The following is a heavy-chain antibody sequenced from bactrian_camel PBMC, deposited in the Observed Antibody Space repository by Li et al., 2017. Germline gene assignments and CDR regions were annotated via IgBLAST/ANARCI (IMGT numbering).Heavy chain of an antibody. CDR2: ISTDGGST. CDR1: GNTYNINC. J-gene: IGHJ4*01. CDR3: AAGSLRFCNLARHLYHY. Sequence: VQLVESGGGSVQAGGSLRLTCTVSGNTYNINCMGWFRQAPGSEREAVASISTDGGSTDYAGSVEGRFTISRDNAKNTLYLQMDSLKPEDTAMYYCAAGSLRFCNLARHLYHYFGQGTQVTVS. D-gene: IGHD1*01. V-gene: IGHV3S54*01.